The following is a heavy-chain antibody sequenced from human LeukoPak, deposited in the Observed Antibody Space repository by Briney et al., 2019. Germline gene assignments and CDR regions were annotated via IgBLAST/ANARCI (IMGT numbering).Heavy chain of an antibody. J-gene: IGHJ4*02. V-gene: IGHV3-48*03. D-gene: IGHD6-19*01. CDR1: GFTFSSYE. Sequence: GGSLRLSCAASGFTFSSYEMNWVRQAPGKGLEWVSFINSRGSTIYYVDSVKGRFTISRDNAKNSLYLQMNSLRAEDTAVYYCAKDHSSGWPYCFPYWGQGTLVTVSS. CDR3: AKDHSSGWPYCFPY. CDR2: INSRGSTI.